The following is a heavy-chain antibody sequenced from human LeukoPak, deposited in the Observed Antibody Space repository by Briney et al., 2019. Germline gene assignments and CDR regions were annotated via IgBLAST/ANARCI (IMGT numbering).Heavy chain of an antibody. CDR3: ARLDIVLVPAAEYYFDY. CDR2: IFPGDSDT. Sequence: GESLKISCQGSGYSFTNYWIGWVRQMPDKGLEWMWIIFPGDSDTRYSPSFQGQVTISADRSISTAYLQWNSLKASDTAIYYCARLDIVLVPAAEYYFDYWGQGNLVTVSS. CDR1: GYSFTNYW. J-gene: IGHJ4*02. V-gene: IGHV5-51*01. D-gene: IGHD2-2*03.